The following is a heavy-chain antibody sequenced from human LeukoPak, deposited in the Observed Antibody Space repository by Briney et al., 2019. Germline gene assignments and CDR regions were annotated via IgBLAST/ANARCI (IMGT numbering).Heavy chain of an antibody. V-gene: IGHV4-34*01. CDR1: GGSFSGYY. CDR2: INHSGST. CDR3: ARQTNYDSSGYHNFDY. Sequence: SETLSLTCAVYGGSFSGYYWSWIRQPPGKGLEWIGEINHSGSTNYNPSLKSRVTISVDTSKNQFSLKLSSVTAADTAVYYCARQTNYDSSGYHNFDYWGQGTQVTVSS. D-gene: IGHD3-22*01. J-gene: IGHJ4*02.